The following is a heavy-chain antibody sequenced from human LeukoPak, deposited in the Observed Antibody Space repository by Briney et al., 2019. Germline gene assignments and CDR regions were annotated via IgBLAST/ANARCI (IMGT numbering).Heavy chain of an antibody. V-gene: IGHV3-23*01. CDR2: ISGGGFNT. CDR1: GFTFSSYA. Sequence: SGGSLRLSCAASGFTFSSYAMSWVRQAPGKGLEWVSAISGGGFNTYSADSVKGRFTISRDNSKNTLYLQMNSLRAEDTALYYCAKATSSTWYNYDYWGQGTLVTVSS. CDR3: AKATSSTWYNYDY. D-gene: IGHD6-13*01. J-gene: IGHJ4*02.